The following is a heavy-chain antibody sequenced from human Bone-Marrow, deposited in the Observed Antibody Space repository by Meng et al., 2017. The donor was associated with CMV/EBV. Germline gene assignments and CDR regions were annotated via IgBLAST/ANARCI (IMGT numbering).Heavy chain of an antibody. J-gene: IGHJ4*02. V-gene: IGHV4-38-2*02. D-gene: IGHD3-3*01. CDR3: ARAGFWSGYYRYYFAY. CDR1: GYSISSGYY. CDR2: IYHSGST. Sequence: GSLRLSCTVSGYSISSGYYWGWIRQPPGKGLEWIGSIYHSGSTYYNPSLKSRVTISVDTSKNQFSLKLSSVTAADTAVYYCARAGFWSGYYRYYFAYWGQGTRVTCSS.